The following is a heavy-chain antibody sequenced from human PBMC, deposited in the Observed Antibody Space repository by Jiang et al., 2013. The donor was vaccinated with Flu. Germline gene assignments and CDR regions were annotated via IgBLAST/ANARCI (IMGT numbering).Heavy chain of an antibody. CDR1: GFSLSTSGVG. CDR2: IYWDDDK. D-gene: IGHD3-10*01. Sequence: KPTQTLTLTCTFSGFSLSTSGVGVGWIRQPPGKALEWLALIYWDDDKRYSPSLKSRLTITKDTSKNQVVLTMTNMNPVDTATYYCAHRLGGSGSYSREEDENFDYWGQGTLVTVPS. V-gene: IGHV2-5*02. J-gene: IGHJ4*02. CDR3: AHRLGGSGSYSREEDENFDY.